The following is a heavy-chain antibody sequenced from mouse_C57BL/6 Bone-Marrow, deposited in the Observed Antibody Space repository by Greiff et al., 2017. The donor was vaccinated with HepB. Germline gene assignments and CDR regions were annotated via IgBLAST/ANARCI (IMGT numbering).Heavy chain of an antibody. J-gene: IGHJ4*01. CDR3: ARCPHYYGSHYAMDY. V-gene: IGHV1-81*01. Sequence: QVQLKQSGAELARPGASVKLSCKASGYTFTSYGISWVKQSTGQGLEWIGEIYPRSGNTYYNEKFKGKATLTADKSSSTAYMELRSLTSEDSAVYFCARCPHYYGSHYAMDYWGQGTSVTVSS. CDR1: GYTFTSYG. CDR2: IYPRSGNT. D-gene: IGHD1-1*01.